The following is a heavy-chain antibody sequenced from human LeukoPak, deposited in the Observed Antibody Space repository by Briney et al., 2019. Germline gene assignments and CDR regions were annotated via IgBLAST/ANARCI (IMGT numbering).Heavy chain of an antibody. J-gene: IGHJ4*02. Sequence: SVKVSCKPSGGXFSSYAISWVRQAPGQGLEWMGRIIPILGIANYAQKFQGRVTITADKSTSTAYMDLSSLRSEDTAVYYCARDLPPYYFDYWGQGTLVTVSS. CDR1: GGXFSSYA. V-gene: IGHV1-69*04. CDR3: ARDLPPYYFDY. CDR2: IIPILGIA.